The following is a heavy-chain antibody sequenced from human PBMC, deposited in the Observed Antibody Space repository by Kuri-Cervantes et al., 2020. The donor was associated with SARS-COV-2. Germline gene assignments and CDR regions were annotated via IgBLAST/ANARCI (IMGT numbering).Heavy chain of an antibody. CDR1: GFTFSSYA. Sequence: GESLKISCAASGFTFSSYAMSWVRQAPGKGLEWVSAISGSGGSTYYADSVKGRFTISRDNSKNTPYLQMNSLQSEDTGVYYCATGTTSGWYRRDFDFWGLGTLVTVSS. CDR3: ATGTTSGWYRRDFDF. J-gene: IGHJ4*02. D-gene: IGHD6-19*01. CDR2: ISGSGGST. V-gene: IGHV3-23*01.